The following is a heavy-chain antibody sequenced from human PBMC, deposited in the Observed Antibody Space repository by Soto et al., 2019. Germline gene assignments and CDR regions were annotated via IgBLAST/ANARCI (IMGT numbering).Heavy chain of an antibody. J-gene: IGHJ6*02. CDR1: GGSISSYY. Sequence: SETLSLTCTVSGGSISSYYWSWIRQPPGKGLEWIGYIYYSGSTNYNPSLKSRVTISVDTSKNQFSLKLSSVTAADTAVYYFSRVCYDYVWGSYRSTGGMDVWGQGTTVTVSS. D-gene: IGHD3-16*02. V-gene: IGHV4-59*01. CDR3: SRVCYDYVWGSYRSTGGMDV. CDR2: IYYSGST.